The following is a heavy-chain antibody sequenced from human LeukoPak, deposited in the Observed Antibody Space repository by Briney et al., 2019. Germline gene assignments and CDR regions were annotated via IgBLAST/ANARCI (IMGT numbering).Heavy chain of an antibody. D-gene: IGHD1-26*01. J-gene: IGHJ4*02. V-gene: IGHV3-74*01. Sequence: GGSLRLSCAASGFTFSSHVLSWVRQDPARGLEWVSRINGDESSTNYADSVKGRFTISRDNAKDTLYLHMNSLTAEDTAVYYCARGAKWAYYFDYWGQGTLVTVSS. CDR2: INGDESST. CDR1: GFTFSSHV. CDR3: ARGAKWAYYFDY.